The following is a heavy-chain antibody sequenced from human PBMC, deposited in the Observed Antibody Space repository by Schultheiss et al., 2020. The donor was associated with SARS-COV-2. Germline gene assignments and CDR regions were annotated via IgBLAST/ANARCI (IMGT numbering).Heavy chain of an antibody. V-gene: IGHV3-9*01. CDR3: ARVAGTGDNDY. D-gene: IGHD6-19*01. CDR2: ISWNSGNI. J-gene: IGHJ4*02. CDR1: GFTFDDYA. Sequence: GGSLRLSCAASGFTFDDYAMHWVRQTPGKGLEWVSGISWNSGNIGYADSVKGRFTVSRDNAKNSLYLQMNSLRAEDTAVYYCARVAGTGDNDYWGQGTLVTVSS.